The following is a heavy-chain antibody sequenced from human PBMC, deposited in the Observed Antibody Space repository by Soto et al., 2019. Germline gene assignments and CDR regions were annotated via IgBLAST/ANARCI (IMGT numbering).Heavy chain of an antibody. J-gene: IGHJ4*02. D-gene: IGHD2-2*01. CDR3: TRGPRPSSIGTGAV. CDR1: GFVFEVYW. V-gene: IGHV3-74*01. CDR2: ISRDGATT. Sequence: GGSRRLSCVAYGFVFEVYWIHCVRQVPGKGLEWVSRISRDGATTDYADSVRGRFTISRDNANNALYLQMNALRGEDTAVYFCTRGPRPSSIGTGAVWGRGALVT.